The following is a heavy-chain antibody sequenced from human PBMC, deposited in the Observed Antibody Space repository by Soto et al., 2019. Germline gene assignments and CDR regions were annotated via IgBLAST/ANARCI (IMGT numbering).Heavy chain of an antibody. Sequence: SETLSLTCTVSGGSISSGGYYWSWIRQHPGKGLEWIGYIYYSGSTYYNPSLKSRVTISVDTSKNQFSLKLSSVTAADTAVYYCARAPLNWFDPWGQGTLVTVSS. CDR1: GGSISSGGYY. J-gene: IGHJ5*02. CDR2: IYYSGST. CDR3: ARAPLNWFDP. V-gene: IGHV4-31*03.